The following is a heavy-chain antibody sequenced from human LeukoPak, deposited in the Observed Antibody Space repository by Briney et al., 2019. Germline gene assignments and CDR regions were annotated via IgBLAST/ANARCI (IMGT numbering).Heavy chain of an antibody. CDR3: AKDAPGAGGFDY. D-gene: IGHD1-14*01. Sequence: GGSLRLSCVASGFTISSQAMSWVRQAPGKGLECVSTIGISDVDRHYADSVKGRFTISRDNSKNTLYLQMNSLRADDTAVYYCAKDAPGAGGFDYWGQGTPVTVSS. CDR2: IGISDVDR. CDR1: GFTISSQA. V-gene: IGHV3-23*01. J-gene: IGHJ4*02.